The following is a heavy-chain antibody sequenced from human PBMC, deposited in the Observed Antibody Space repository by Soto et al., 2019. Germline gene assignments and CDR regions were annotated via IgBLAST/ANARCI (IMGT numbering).Heavy chain of an antibody. V-gene: IGHV3-74*01. CDR1: EFTFSSYW. D-gene: IGHD1-26*01. Sequence: PGGSLRLSCAASEFTFSSYWMHWVRQAPGKGLVWVSRIKSDGSSTTYADSVEGRFTISRDNAKNTLYLQMDSLRPEDTAVYYCARMGIDAFDIWGQGTMVTVSS. CDR3: ARMGIDAFDI. J-gene: IGHJ3*02. CDR2: IKSDGSST.